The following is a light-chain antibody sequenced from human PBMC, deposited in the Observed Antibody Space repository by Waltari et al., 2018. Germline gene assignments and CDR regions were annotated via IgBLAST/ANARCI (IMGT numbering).Light chain of an antibody. J-gene: IGKJ4*01. Sequence: GREGMSKGLGGEQEKPGKGAKRGSEKAWTLESGVASRFSGSGSGTEVTLTISSVQPEDFATDYCQQYNSYSLLSFGGGTKVEIK. CDR3: QQYNSYSLLS. CDR1: EGMSKG. V-gene: IGKV1-5*03. CDR2: KAW.